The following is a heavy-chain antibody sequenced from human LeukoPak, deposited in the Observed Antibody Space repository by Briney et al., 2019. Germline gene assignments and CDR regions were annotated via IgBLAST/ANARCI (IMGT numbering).Heavy chain of an antibody. J-gene: IGHJ3*02. CDR3: ASGFMGYDRSGYYDDAFDI. CDR1: GYTFTGYY. V-gene: IGHV1-2*02. CDR2: INPKSGGT. D-gene: IGHD3-22*01. Sequence: GASVKVSCKASGYTFTGYYMHWVRQAPGQGLEWMGWINPKSGGTNYAQKFQGRVAMTRDTSISTAYMELNRLRSDDTAVYYCASGFMGYDRSGYYDDAFDIWGQGTMVTVSS.